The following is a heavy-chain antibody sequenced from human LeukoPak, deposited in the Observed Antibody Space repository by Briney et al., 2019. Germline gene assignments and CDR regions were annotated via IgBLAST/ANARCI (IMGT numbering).Heavy chain of an antibody. CDR3: ARERDYYDRSGYTYYFDY. D-gene: IGHD3-22*01. CDR2: IYYSGST. CDR1: GGSISSYY. J-gene: IGHJ4*02. Sequence: SETLSLTCTVSGGSISSYYWSWIRQPPGKGLEWIGYIYYSGSTNYNPSLKSRVTISVDTSKNQFSLKLSSVTAADTAVYYCARERDYYDRSGYTYYFDYWGQGTLVTVSS. V-gene: IGHV4-59*01.